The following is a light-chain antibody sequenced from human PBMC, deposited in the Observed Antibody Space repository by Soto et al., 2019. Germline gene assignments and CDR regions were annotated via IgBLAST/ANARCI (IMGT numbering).Light chain of an antibody. V-gene: IGKV3-15*01. Sequence: EIVMTQSPATLSVSPGERATLSCRASQSVSSNLAWYQQKPGQAPRLLIYGASTRATGIPARFSGSGSGTEFTLTISSLQSEDFAVYYCQQCNNWLPYTFGQGTKLEIK. CDR1: QSVSSN. CDR3: QQCNNWLPYT. CDR2: GAS. J-gene: IGKJ2*01.